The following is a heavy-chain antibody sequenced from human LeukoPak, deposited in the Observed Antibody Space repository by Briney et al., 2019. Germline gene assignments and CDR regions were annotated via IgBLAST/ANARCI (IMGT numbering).Heavy chain of an antibody. Sequence: GGSLRLSCAASGFTFSSYSMNWVRQAPGKGLEWVSYISSSSSTIYYADSVKGRFTISRDNAKNSLYLQMNSLRAEDTALYYCAREMGGYCTNGVCYRGDAFDIWGQGTMVTVSS. CDR3: AREMGGYCTNGVCYRGDAFDI. CDR1: GFTFSSYS. D-gene: IGHD2-8*01. V-gene: IGHV3-48*01. J-gene: IGHJ3*02. CDR2: ISSSSSTI.